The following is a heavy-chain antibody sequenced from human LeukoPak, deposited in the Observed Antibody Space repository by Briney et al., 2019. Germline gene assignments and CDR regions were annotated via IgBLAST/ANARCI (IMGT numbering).Heavy chain of an antibody. J-gene: IGHJ6*02. Sequence: SVKVSCKASGGTFSSYAISWVRQAPGQGLEWMGGIIPIFGTANYAQKFQGRVTITADESTSTAYMELSSLRSEDTAVYYCARPEAVPAAISLRGRDYYYGMDVWGQGTTVTVSS. CDR1: GGTFSSYA. V-gene: IGHV1-69*13. D-gene: IGHD2-2*02. CDR3: ARPEAVPAAISLRGRDYYYGMDV. CDR2: IIPIFGTA.